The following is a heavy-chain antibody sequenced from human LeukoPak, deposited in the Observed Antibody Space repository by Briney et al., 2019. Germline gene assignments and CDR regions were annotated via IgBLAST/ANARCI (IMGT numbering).Heavy chain of an antibody. J-gene: IGHJ4*02. D-gene: IGHD3-22*01. CDR1: GFTFDDYG. Sequence: GGSLRLSCAASGFTFDDYGMSWVRQAPGKGLEWVSGINWNGGSTGYADSVKGRFTISRDNAKNSLYLQMNSLRAEDTAVYYCARCYYYDSSGYYQPVDYWGQGTLVTVSS. V-gene: IGHV3-20*04. CDR2: INWNGGST. CDR3: ARCYYYDSSGYYQPVDY.